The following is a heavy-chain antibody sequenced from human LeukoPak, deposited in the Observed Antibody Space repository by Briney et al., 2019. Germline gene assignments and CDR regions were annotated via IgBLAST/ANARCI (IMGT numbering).Heavy chain of an antibody. CDR3: ARNPPVSSSSLFDY. Sequence: ASVKVSCKASGYPFTSYNVNWVRQATGQGLEWMGWMNTNSGNTGYSQNFQGRVTMTRDTSISTAYMELSSLRSEDTAVYYCARNPPVSSSSLFDYWGQGTLVTVSS. J-gene: IGHJ4*02. CDR1: GYPFTSYN. V-gene: IGHV1-8*01. CDR2: MNTNSGNT. D-gene: IGHD6-6*01.